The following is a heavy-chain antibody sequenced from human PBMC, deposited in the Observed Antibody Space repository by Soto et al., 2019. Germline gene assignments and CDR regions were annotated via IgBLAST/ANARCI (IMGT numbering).Heavy chain of an antibody. Sequence: PGGSLRLSCAASGFTFDEYAMHWVRQAPGKGLEWVSGISWRSGSIGYADSVKGRFTISRDNAKNSLFLQMNSLKPEDTAFYYCAKDWGSSWYDRFDPWGPGTLVTVSS. CDR2: ISWRSGSI. D-gene: IGHD6-13*01. V-gene: IGHV3-9*01. CDR1: GFTFDEYA. J-gene: IGHJ5*02. CDR3: AKDWGSSWYDRFDP.